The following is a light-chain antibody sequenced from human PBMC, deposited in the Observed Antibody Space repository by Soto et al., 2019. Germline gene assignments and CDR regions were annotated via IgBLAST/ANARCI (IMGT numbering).Light chain of an antibody. V-gene: IGKV3-15*01. CDR1: QSVSRN. CDR2: DAS. Sequence: EIVMTQSPATLSVSPGERATLSCRASQSVSRNFSWYQQRPGRAPRLLIYDASTRATDIPARFSGSGSGTEFTLTISSLQSEDFAVYYCQQYNNWPLYTFGQGTKLEIK. J-gene: IGKJ2*01. CDR3: QQYNNWPLYT.